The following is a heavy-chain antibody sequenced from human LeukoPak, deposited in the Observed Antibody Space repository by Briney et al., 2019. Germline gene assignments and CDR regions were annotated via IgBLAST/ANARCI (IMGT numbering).Heavy chain of an antibody. Sequence: SETLSLTCTVSGASISSGTYYWGWVRQSAEKGLEWIGRIYPSGTTNYNPSLKSRVTISRDTSKSQFSLEIFSVTAADTAVYYCAREVGYGPNYSYYYYMDVWGKGTTVTVSS. CDR3: AREVGYGPNYSYYYYMDV. J-gene: IGHJ6*03. CDR2: IYPSGTT. V-gene: IGHV4-61*02. CDR1: GASISSGTYY. D-gene: IGHD5-18*01.